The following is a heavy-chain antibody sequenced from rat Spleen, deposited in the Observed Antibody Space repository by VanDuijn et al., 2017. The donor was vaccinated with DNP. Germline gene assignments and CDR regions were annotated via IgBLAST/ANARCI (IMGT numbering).Heavy chain of an antibody. J-gene: IGHJ2*01. D-gene: IGHD4-3*01. V-gene: IGHV5-7*01. CDR3: VRWNSGHFDY. CDR2: ISYDGDST. Sequence: EVQLVESGGGLVQPGRPLKLSCAGSGFTFSDYNMAWVRQAPKKGLEWVATISYDGDSTYYRDSVQGRFTISRDNAKSTLYLQMDSLRSEDTATYYCVRWNSGHFDYWGQGVMVTVSS. CDR1: GFTFSDYN.